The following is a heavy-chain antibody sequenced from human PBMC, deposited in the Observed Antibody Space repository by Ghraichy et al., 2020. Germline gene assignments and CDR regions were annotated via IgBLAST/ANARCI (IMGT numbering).Heavy chain of an antibody. Sequence: SKTLSLTCAVYGGSFSGYYWSWIRQPPGKGLEWIGEINHSGSTNYNPSLKSRVTISVDTSKNQFSLKLSSVTAADTAVYYCARGPTPSITMVRGAEFDPWGQGTLVTVSS. J-gene: IGHJ5*02. CDR3: ARGPTPSITMVRGAEFDP. CDR2: INHSGST. CDR1: GGSFSGYY. D-gene: IGHD3-10*01. V-gene: IGHV4-34*01.